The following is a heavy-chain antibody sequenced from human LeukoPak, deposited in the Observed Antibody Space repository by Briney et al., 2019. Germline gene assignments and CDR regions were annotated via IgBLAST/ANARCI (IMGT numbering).Heavy chain of an antibody. D-gene: IGHD1-20*01. CDR1: GGSFSGYY. CDR3: ARGGIAVNNWNDDNWFDP. V-gene: IGHV4-34*01. J-gene: IGHJ5*02. Sequence: SETLSLTCAVYGGSFSGYYWSWIRQPPGKGLEWIGEINHSGSTNYNPSLKSRVTISVDTSKNQFSLKLSSVTAADTAVYYCARGGIAVNNWNDDNWFDPWGQGTLVTVSS. CDR2: INHSGST.